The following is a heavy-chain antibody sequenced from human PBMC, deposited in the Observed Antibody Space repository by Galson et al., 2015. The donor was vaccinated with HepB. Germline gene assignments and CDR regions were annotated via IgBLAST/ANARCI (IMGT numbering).Heavy chain of an antibody. Sequence: LSLTCTVYGGSFSGYYWSWIRQPPGKGLEWIGAINHSGSTNYNPSLKSRVTISVDTSKNQFSLKLSSVTAADTAVYYCARVSRYYDFWSSHYYGMDVWGQGTTVTVSS. CDR2: INHSGST. V-gene: IGHV4-34*01. CDR1: GGSFSGYY. D-gene: IGHD3-3*01. CDR3: ARVSRYYDFWSSHYYGMDV. J-gene: IGHJ6*02.